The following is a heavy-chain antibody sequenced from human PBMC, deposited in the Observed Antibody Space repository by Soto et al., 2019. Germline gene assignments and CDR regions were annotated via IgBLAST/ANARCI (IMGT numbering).Heavy chain of an antibody. CDR2: IYYSGST. J-gene: IGHJ5*02. CDR3: ASYTDYDFYLFDP. D-gene: IGHD3-3*01. Sequence: QLQLQESGPGLVKPSETLSLTCTVSGGSISSSRYYWGWIRQPPGKGLVWIGSIYYSGSTYYNPSRKSRVTISVDTSHNQFSLKLSSVTAADTAVYYCASYTDYDFYLFDPWGQGTLVIVSS. CDR1: GGSISSSRYY. V-gene: IGHV4-39*01.